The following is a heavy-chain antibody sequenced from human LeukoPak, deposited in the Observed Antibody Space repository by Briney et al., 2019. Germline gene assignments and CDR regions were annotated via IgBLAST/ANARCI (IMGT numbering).Heavy chain of an antibody. Sequence: GGSLRLSCAASGFTFSSYWMHWVRHAPGKGLVWVSRINSDGSSTSYADSVKGRFTISRDNAKNTLYLQMNSLRAEDTAVYYCARVRRDSRFDPWGQGTLVTVSS. CDR2: INSDGSST. J-gene: IGHJ5*02. D-gene: IGHD2-21*01. CDR3: ARVRRDSRFDP. CDR1: GFTFSSYW. V-gene: IGHV3-74*01.